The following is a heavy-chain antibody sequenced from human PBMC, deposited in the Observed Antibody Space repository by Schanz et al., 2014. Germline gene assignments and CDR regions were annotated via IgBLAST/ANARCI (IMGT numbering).Heavy chain of an antibody. CDR1: GFTFSNHA. CDR2: ISGSGVTI. J-gene: IGHJ4*02. Sequence: EVQLVESGGGLVKPGGSLRLSCAASGFTFSNHAMSWVRQTPGKGLEWVSVISGSGVTIYYADSVKGRFTISRDNSKNTLYLQMNGLRAEDTAVFYCARDGAELYYFDDWGQGTLVNVSS. D-gene: IGHD1-1*01. V-gene: IGHV3-23*04. CDR3: ARDGAELYYFDD.